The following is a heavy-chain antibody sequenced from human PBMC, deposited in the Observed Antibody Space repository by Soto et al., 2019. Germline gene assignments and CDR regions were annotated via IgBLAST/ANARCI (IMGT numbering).Heavy chain of an antibody. J-gene: IGHJ5*02. Sequence: SETLSLTCAXYGGSFSGYYWSWIRQPPGKGLEWIGEINHSGSTNYNPSLKSRVTISVDTSKNQFSLKLSSVTAADTAVYYCARGSTIFGVVINNWFDPWGQGTLVTVSS. CDR2: INHSGST. CDR1: GGSFSGYY. V-gene: IGHV4-34*01. D-gene: IGHD3-3*01. CDR3: ARGSTIFGVVINNWFDP.